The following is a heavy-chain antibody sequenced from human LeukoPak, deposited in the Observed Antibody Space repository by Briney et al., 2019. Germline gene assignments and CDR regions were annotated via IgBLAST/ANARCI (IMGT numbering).Heavy chain of an antibody. CDR1: GFTFDDYG. Sequence: TGGSLRLSCAASGFTFDDYGMSWVRQAPGKGLEWVSGINWNGGSTGYADSVKGRFTISRDNAKNSLYLQMNSLRAEDTALYYCARERSIAARFVWFDPWGQGTLVTVSS. CDR3: ARERSIAARFVWFDP. CDR2: INWNGGST. V-gene: IGHV3-20*04. D-gene: IGHD6-6*01. J-gene: IGHJ5*02.